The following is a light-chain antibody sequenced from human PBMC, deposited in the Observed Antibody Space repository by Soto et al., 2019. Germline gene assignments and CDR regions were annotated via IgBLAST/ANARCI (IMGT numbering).Light chain of an antibody. CDR1: SSNIGAGYD. Sequence: QAVVTQPPSMSGAPGQRVTISCTGSSSNIGAGYDVHWYQQLPGTAPKILIYGNYNRPSGVPDRFSGSKSGTSASLAITGLLAEDEADYYCQSYDTSLSGVVFGGGTKLTVL. V-gene: IGLV1-40*01. J-gene: IGLJ2*01. CDR3: QSYDTSLSGVV. CDR2: GNY.